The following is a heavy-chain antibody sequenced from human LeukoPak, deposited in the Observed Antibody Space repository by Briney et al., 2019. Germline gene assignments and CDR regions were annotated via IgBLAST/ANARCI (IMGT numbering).Heavy chain of an antibody. CDR3: ARGLRVRGPSLVASGY. CDR1: GGSFSGYY. CDR2: INHSGST. V-gene: IGHV4-34*01. D-gene: IGHD3-10*01. Sequence: PSETLSLTCAVYGGSFSGYYWSWIRQPPGKGLEWIGEINHSGSTNYNPPLKSRVTISVDTSKNQFSLKLSSVTAADTAVYYCARGLRVRGPSLVASGYWGQGTLVTVSS. J-gene: IGHJ4*02.